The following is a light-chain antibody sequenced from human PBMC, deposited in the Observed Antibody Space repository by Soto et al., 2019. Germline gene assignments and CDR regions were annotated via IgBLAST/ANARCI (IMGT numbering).Light chain of an antibody. V-gene: IGKV3-15*01. Sequence: EIVVTQSPATLYVSPGERVSLPCRASQSIYDKLAWYQQKPGQTPRLLIYDAYTRATGISGSFSGSGSGTEFTITISSLQSEDCAVYYCQLYNMWPLTVGGGTNFDIK. J-gene: IGKJ4*01. CDR1: QSIYDK. CDR3: QLYNMWPLT. CDR2: DAY.